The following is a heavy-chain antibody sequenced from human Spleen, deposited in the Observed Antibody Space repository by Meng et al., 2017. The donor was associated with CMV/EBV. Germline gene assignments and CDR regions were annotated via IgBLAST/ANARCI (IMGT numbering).Heavy chain of an antibody. CDR1: GYTFTSYG. CDR3: ARDSGIAVAGWFDP. D-gene: IGHD6-19*01. Sequence: ASVKVSCKASGYTFTSYGISWVRQAPGQGLEWMGWINPNSGGTNYAQKFQGRVTMTRDTSISTAYMELSRLRSDDTAVYYCARDSGIAVAGWFDPWGQGTLVTVSS. V-gene: IGHV1-2*02. CDR2: INPNSGGT. J-gene: IGHJ5*02.